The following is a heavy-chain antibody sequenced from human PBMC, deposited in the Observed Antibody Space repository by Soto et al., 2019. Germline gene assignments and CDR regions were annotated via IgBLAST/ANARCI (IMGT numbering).Heavy chain of an antibody. CDR2: INAGNGNT. V-gene: IGHV1-3*01. CDR3: ARGPLVKGSRHYDFWSGYFIY. CDR1: GYTFTSYA. J-gene: IGHJ4*02. Sequence: ASVKVSCKASGYTFTSYAMHWVRQAPGQRLEWMGWINAGNGNTKYSQKFQGRVTITRDTSASTAYMELSSLRSEDTAVYYCARGPLVKGSRHYDFWSGYFIYWGQGTLVTVSS. D-gene: IGHD3-3*01.